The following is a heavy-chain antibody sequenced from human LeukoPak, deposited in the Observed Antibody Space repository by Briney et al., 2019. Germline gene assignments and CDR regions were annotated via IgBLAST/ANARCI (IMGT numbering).Heavy chain of an antibody. CDR1: GYTFTGYY. CDR2: INPNSGGT. D-gene: IGHD6-13*01. Sequence: GASVKVSCKASGYTFTGYYMHWVRQAPGQGLEWMGWINPNSGGTNYAQKFQGRVTMTRDTSISTAYMELSRLRSDDTAVYYCARALAAAGSTGWFGPWGQGTLATVSS. V-gene: IGHV1-2*02. J-gene: IGHJ5*02. CDR3: ARALAAAGSTGWFGP.